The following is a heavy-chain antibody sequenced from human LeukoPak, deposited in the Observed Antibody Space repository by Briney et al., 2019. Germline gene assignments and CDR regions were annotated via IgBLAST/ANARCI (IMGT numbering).Heavy chain of an antibody. J-gene: IGHJ4*02. V-gene: IGHV3-9*01. D-gene: IGHD2-15*01. CDR2: ISWNSGSI. CDR3: AETRELYCSGGDCYSLDY. Sequence: GGSLRLSCAASGFTFDDYAMHWVRQAPGKGLEWVSGISWNSGSIGYADSVKGRFTISRDNAKNSLYLQMNSLRAEDTALYYCAETRELYCSGGDCYSLDYWGQGTLVTVSS. CDR1: GFTFDDYA.